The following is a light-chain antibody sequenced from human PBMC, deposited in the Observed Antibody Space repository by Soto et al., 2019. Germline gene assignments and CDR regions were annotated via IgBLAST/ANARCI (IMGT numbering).Light chain of an antibody. CDR1: QSVFYSSNNKNQ. CDR3: HQYYATPYT. Sequence: DIVMTQSPDSLAVSLGERATINCKSSQSVFYSSNNKNQLAWYQQKPGQPPKLLIYWASTREFGVPDRFSGSGSGTDFSLTISSLQAEDVAVYYCHQYYATPYTFGQGTKLVIK. CDR2: WAS. V-gene: IGKV4-1*01. J-gene: IGKJ2*01.